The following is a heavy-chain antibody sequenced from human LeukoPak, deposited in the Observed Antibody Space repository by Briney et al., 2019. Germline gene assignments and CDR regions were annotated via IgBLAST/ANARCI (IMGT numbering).Heavy chain of an antibody. CDR1: GGSISSYY. D-gene: IGHD6-13*01. Sequence: PSETLSLTCTVSGGSISSYYWSWIRQPPGKGLEWIGYIYYSGSTNYNPSLKSRVTISVDTSKNQFSLKLSSVTAADTAVYYCARVLEQQLGRGANWFDPWGQGTLVTVSS. CDR3: ARVLEQQLGRGANWFDP. CDR2: IYYSGST. V-gene: IGHV4-59*01. J-gene: IGHJ5*02.